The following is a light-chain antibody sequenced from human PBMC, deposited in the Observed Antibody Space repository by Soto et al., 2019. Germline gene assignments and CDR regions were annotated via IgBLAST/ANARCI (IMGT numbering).Light chain of an antibody. V-gene: IGLV4-69*01. CDR3: QSWGTGIHWV. CDR1: SGHSSYA. CDR2: LNSDGSH. J-gene: IGLJ3*02. Sequence: QPVLTQSPSASASLGASVKLTCTLSSGHSSYAIAWHQQQPEKGPRYLMKLNSDGSHSKGDGIPDRFSGSSSGAERYLTISRHDSEDEAYYYCQSWGTGIHWVFGGGTKVTVL.